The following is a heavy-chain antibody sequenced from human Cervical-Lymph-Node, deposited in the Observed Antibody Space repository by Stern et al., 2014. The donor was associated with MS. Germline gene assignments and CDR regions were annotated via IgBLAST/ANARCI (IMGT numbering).Heavy chain of an antibody. CDR3: AVGDSSAWYVDY. Sequence: QVQLMQSGAEVKKPGSSVKVSCKTSGGTFNTYAISWVRQAPGEGLEWMGGTIPMTETPVYAQNFQGRVTITADEFTSTAYMEMTSLRSDDTAVYYCAVGDSSAWYVDYWGQGTLVTVSS. CDR1: GGTFNTYA. J-gene: IGHJ4*02. D-gene: IGHD6-19*01. CDR2: TIPMTETP. V-gene: IGHV1-69*01.